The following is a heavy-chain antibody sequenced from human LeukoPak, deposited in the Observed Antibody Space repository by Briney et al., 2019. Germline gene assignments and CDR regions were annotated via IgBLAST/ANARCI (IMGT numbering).Heavy chain of an antibody. CDR3: ASFSGYDQIFDY. CDR1: GGSISSGSYY. V-gene: IGHV4-61*02. D-gene: IGHD3-22*01. J-gene: IGHJ4*02. CDR2: IYTSGST. Sequence: SETLSLTCTVSGGSISSGSYYWSWIRQPAGKGLEWIGRIYTSGSTNYNPSLKSRVTMSVDTSKNQFSLKLNSVTAADTAVYYCASFSGYDQIFDYWGQGTLVTVSS.